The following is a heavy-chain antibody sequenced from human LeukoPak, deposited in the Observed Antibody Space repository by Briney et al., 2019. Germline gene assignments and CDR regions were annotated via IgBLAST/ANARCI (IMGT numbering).Heavy chain of an antibody. D-gene: IGHD5-12*01. CDR1: GGSISSYY. J-gene: IGHJ4*02. V-gene: IGHV4-59*08. CDR2: IYYRGST. Sequence: SETLSLTCTVSGGSISSYYWSWIRQPPGKGLEWIGYIYYRGSTNYNPSLKSRVTISVDTSKNQFSLKLSSVTAADTAVYYCASGYSGYDPFFDYWGQGTLVTVSS. CDR3: ASGYSGYDPFFDY.